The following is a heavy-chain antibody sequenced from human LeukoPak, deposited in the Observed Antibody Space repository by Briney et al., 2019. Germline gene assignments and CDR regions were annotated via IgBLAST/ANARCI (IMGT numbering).Heavy chain of an antibody. Sequence: PGGSLRLSCAASGFTFSSYSMNWVRQAPGKGLEWVSSISSSSSYIYYADSVKGRFTISRDNAKNSLYLQMNSLRAEDTAVYYCARESVAGTLPHVYWGQGTLVTVSS. CDR2: ISSSSSYI. CDR1: GFTFSSYS. J-gene: IGHJ4*02. CDR3: ARESVAGTLPHVY. V-gene: IGHV3-21*01. D-gene: IGHD6-19*01.